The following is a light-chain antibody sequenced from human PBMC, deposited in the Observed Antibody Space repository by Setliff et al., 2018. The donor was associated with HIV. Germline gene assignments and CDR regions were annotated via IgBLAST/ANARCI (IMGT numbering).Light chain of an antibody. CDR2: GAA. CDR3: QQYNDWPPWT. Sequence: IVLTQFPGTLSLSPGERAILSCTASQSLSSSYIAWYQQKPGQAPRLLIYGAAYRATGIPDRFSGSGSGFDFTLTISRLEPEDFAVYYCQQYNDWPPWTFGQGTKVDIK. J-gene: IGKJ1*01. CDR1: QSLSSSY. V-gene: IGKV3-20*01.